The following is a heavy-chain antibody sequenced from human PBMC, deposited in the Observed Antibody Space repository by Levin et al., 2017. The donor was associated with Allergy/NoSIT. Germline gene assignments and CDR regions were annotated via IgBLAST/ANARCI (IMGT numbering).Heavy chain of an antibody. Sequence: SETLSLTCSVSGDSISRGFYYWSWIRQPAGEGLEWIGRIYVTGSTTYSPSLKSRVTISLDRSKYQVSLKINSVTAADTSVYYCARDLEGFRGYKHYCYMDVWGKGTTVTVSS. J-gene: IGHJ6*03. CDR3: ARDLEGFRGYKHYCYMDV. V-gene: IGHV4-61*02. CDR2: IYVTGST. CDR1: GDSISRGFYY. D-gene: IGHD5-24*01.